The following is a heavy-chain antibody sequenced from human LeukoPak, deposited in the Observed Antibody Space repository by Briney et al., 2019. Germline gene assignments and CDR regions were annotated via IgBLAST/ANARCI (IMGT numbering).Heavy chain of an antibody. J-gene: IGHJ4*02. D-gene: IGHD2-2*01. CDR1: GGSISSSSYY. CDR3: ARGYDCSSTSCYYDIPQYYFDY. V-gene: IGHV4-39*01. CDR2: IYYSGST. Sequence: SETLSLTCTVSGGSISSSSYYWGWIRQPPGKGLEWIGSIYYSGSTYCNPSLKSRVTISVDTSKNQFSLKLSSVTAADTAVYYCARGYDCSSTSCYYDIPQYYFDYWGQGTLVTVSS.